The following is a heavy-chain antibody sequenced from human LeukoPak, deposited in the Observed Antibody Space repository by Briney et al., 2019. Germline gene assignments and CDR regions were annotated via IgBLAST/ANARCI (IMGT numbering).Heavy chain of an antibody. CDR1: GGSISSSCYY. Sequence: SETLSLTCTVSGGSISSSCYYWGWIRQPPGKGPEWIGSIYYSGSTYYNPSLKSRVTISVDTSKNQFSLKLSSVTAADTAVYYCAISAVAGTGFDYWGQGTLVTVSS. D-gene: IGHD6-19*01. CDR3: AISAVAGTGFDY. J-gene: IGHJ4*02. CDR2: IYYSGST. V-gene: IGHV4-39*01.